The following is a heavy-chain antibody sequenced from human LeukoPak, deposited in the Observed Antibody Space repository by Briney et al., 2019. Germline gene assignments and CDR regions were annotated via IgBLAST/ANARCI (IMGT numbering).Heavy chain of an antibody. J-gene: IGHJ2*01. CDR1: GFKFNTYW. V-gene: IGHV3-7*01. CDR3: AREPPYCDDGDCDSSDYGDDFWYLDL. CDR2: IYHDGTKM. Sequence: PGGSLRLSCEASGFKFNTYWMSWVRQAPGKGLEWVANIYHDGTKMYYADPVKGRFSVFRDNAKDSMFLQINTLRVEDTAVYYCAREPPYCDDGDCDSSDYGDDFWYLDLWGRGTLVTVSS. D-gene: IGHD2-21*02.